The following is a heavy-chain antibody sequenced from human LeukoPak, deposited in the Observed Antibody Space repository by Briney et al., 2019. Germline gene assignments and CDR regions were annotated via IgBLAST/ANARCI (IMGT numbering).Heavy chain of an antibody. CDR1: GFTFSNYE. CDR3: ARGFDI. J-gene: IGHJ3*02. Sequence: PGGSLRLSCAASGFTFSNYEMNWVRQAPGKGLEWVSHISSSGTTTYDADSVKGRFTISRGNAKKSLYLQMNSLRVEDTAVYYCARGFDIWGQGTMVTVSS. CDR2: ISSSGTTT. V-gene: IGHV3-48*03.